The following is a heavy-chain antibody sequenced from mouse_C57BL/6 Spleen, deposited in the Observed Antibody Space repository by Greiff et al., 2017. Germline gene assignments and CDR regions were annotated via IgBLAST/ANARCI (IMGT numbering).Heavy chain of an antibody. CDR2: ISSGGSNT. J-gene: IGHJ4*01. V-gene: IGHV5-6*02. CDR3: ARYAMDY. Sequence: EVKLVESGGDLVKPGGSLKLSCAASGFTFSSYGMSWVRQTPDKRLEWVATISSGGSNTYYPDSVKGRFTISRDNAKNTLYLQMSSLKSEDTAMYYCARYAMDYWGQGTSVTVSS. CDR1: GFTFSSYG.